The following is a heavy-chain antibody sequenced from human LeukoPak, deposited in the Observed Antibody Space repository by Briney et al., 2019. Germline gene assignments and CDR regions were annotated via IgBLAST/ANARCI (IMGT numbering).Heavy chain of an antibody. D-gene: IGHD3-3*01. CDR2: MTKTGDST. CDR1: GFTFSNYA. Sequence: PGGSLRLSCAAAGFTFSNYAMTWVRQAAGKGLEWVSTMTKTGDSTFYADFVKGRFTISRDNSKTTVYLQMNSLRSEDTAVYYFGRNYDFWSGYYHFDYWGQGTLVTVSS. CDR3: GRNYDFWSGYYHFDY. J-gene: IGHJ4*02. V-gene: IGHV3-23*01.